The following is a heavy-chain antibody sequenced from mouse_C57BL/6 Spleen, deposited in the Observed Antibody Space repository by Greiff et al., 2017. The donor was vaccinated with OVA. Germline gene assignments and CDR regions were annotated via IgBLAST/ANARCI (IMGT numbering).Heavy chain of an antibody. V-gene: IGHV5-9-1*02. J-gene: IGHJ2*01. D-gene: IGHD1-1*01. CDR3: TREDLYGSSSYFDY. Sequence: EVKLVESGEGLVKPGGSLKLSCAASGFTFSSYAMSWVRQTPEKRLEWVAYISSGGDYIYYADTVKGRFTISRDNARNTLYLQMSSLKSEDTAMYYCTREDLYGSSSYFDYWGQGTTLTVSS. CDR1: GFTFSSYA. CDR2: ISSGGDYI.